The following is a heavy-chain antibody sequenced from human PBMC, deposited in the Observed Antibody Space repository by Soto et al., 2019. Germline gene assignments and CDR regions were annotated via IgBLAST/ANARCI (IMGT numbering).Heavy chain of an antibody. J-gene: IGHJ6*02. CDR2: IDPSDSYT. Sequence: RGESLKISCKRSGYSFTSYWSSSVRQMPGKGQEWMGRIDPSDSYTNYSPSFQGHVTISSDKSISTAYLQWSSLKASDTAMYYCARDQGITTFGVYSMYYYGMDVWGQGTTVTVSS. CDR3: ARDQGITTFGVYSMYYYGMDV. CDR1: GYSFTSYW. V-gene: IGHV5-10-1*01. D-gene: IGHD3-3*01.